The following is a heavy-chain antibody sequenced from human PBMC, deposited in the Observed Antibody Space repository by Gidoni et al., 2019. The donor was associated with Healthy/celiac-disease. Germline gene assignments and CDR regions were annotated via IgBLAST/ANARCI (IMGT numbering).Heavy chain of an antibody. CDR1: GGSFSGSY. D-gene: IGHD3-16*02. V-gene: IGHV4-34*01. Sequence: QVQLQQWGAGLLKPSATLSLTCAVYGGSFSGSYWSWIRQPPGKGLEWIGEINHSGRTTYNPSLKSRVTRSVDTSKNQFSLKLSSVTAADTAVYYCARVDHDYVWGSYRPLNWFDPWGQGTLVTVSS. CDR2: INHSGRT. J-gene: IGHJ5*02. CDR3: ARVDHDYVWGSYRPLNWFDP.